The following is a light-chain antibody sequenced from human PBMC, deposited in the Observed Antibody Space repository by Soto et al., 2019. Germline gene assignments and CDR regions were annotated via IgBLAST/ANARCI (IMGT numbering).Light chain of an antibody. CDR1: SSDVGAHNY. Sequence: QSVLTQPPSASGSPGQSLTISCTGTSSDVGAHNYVSWYQRNPGKAPKLMLYDVNKRPSGVPDRFSGSKSGNTASLTVSGLQAEDEADYYCSSYAGGNNWVFGGGTKLTVL. CDR2: DVN. CDR3: SSYAGGNNWV. V-gene: IGLV2-8*01. J-gene: IGLJ3*02.